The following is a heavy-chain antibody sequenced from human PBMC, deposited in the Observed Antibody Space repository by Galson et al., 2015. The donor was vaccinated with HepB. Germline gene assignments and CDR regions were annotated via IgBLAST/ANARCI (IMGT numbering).Heavy chain of an antibody. D-gene: IGHD3-16*02. CDR1: GGSFSGYY. Sequence: SLTCAVYGGSFSGYYWNWIRQPPGKGLEWIGEINHSGSTNYNPSLKSRVTISVDTSKNQFSLKLSSVTAADTAVYYCARGVRYDYVWGSYRPLYWYFDLWGRGTLVTVSS. V-gene: IGHV4-34*01. J-gene: IGHJ2*01. CDR3: ARGVRYDYVWGSYRPLYWYFDL. CDR2: INHSGST.